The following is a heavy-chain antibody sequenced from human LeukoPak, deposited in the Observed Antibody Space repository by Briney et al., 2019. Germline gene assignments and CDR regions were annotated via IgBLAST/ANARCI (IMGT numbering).Heavy chain of an antibody. Sequence: SETLSLTCAVYGGSFSGYYWSWIRQPPGKGLEWIGEINHSGSTNYNPSLKSRVTISVDTTKNQFSLKLSSVTAADTAVYYCARARRRFDPWGQGTLVTVSS. V-gene: IGHV4-34*01. CDR1: GGSFSGYY. J-gene: IGHJ5*02. CDR3: ARARRRFDP. CDR2: INHSGST.